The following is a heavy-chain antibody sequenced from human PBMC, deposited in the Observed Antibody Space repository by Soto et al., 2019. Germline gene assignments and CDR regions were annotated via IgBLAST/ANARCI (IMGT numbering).Heavy chain of an antibody. CDR3: ARVSDYYGSGSPFFDM. J-gene: IGHJ3*02. D-gene: IGHD3-10*01. CDR1: GYTFTGYY. Sequence: ASVKVSCKASGYTFTGYYMHWVRQAPGQGLEWMGWINPNSGGTNYAQKFQGWVTMTRDTSISTAYMELSRLRSDDTAVYYCARVSDYYGSGSPFFDMWGQGTMVTVSS. CDR2: INPNSGGT. V-gene: IGHV1-2*04.